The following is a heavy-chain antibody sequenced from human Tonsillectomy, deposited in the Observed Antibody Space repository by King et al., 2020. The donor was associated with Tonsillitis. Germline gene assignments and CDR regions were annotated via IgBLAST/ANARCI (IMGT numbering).Heavy chain of an antibody. CDR2: SRDKAKGYTT. D-gene: IGHD4-17*01. V-gene: IGHV3-72*01. CDR1: GFTLSDHY. Sequence: VQLVESGGGLVQPGGSLRLSCAASGFTLSDHYMDWVRQAPGKGLEWVGRSRDKAKGYTTEYAASVKGRITISRDDSENSLYLQLNSLKTEDTAVYFCARVQRGNYGEYDFWGQGTPVTVSS. J-gene: IGHJ4*02. CDR3: ARVQRGNYGEYDF.